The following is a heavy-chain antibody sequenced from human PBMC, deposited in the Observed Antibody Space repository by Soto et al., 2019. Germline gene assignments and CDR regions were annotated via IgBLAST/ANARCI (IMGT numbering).Heavy chain of an antibody. CDR2: IYHSGST. J-gene: IGHJ4*02. Sequence: SETLSLTCAVSGGSISSGGYSWSWIRQPPGKGLEWIGYIYHSGSTYYNPSLKSRVTISVDRSKNQFSLKLSSVTAADTAVYYCARGTYSPYGSGSYPWISFDYWGQGTLVTVSS. CDR3: ARGTYSPYGSGSYPWISFDY. V-gene: IGHV4-30-2*01. CDR1: GGSISSGGYS. D-gene: IGHD3-10*01.